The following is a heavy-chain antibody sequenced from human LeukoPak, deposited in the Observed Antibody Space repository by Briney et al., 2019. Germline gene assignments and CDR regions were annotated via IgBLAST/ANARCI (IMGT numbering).Heavy chain of an antibody. CDR3: ARTSGYTYFDY. Sequence: SETLSLTCTVSGGSISSNYWSWIRQPPGKGLEWIGYIYNSGGINYHPSLKSRVAISVDTPKNQFSLKLNSVTAADTAVYYCARTSGYTYFDYWGQGTLVTVFS. V-gene: IGHV4-59*01. D-gene: IGHD5-12*01. CDR1: GGSISSNY. CDR2: IYNSGGI. J-gene: IGHJ4*02.